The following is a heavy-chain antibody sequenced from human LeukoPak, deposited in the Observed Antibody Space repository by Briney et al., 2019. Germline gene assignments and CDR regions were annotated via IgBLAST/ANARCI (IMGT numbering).Heavy chain of an antibody. CDR2: IIPILGIA. J-gene: IGHJ4*02. Sequence: SVKVSCKASGGTFSSYAISWVRQAPGQGLEWMGRIIPILGIANYAQKFQGRVTITADKSTSTAYMELSSLRSEDTAVYYCAREPGYVWGSYRQFDYWGQGTLVTVSS. D-gene: IGHD3-16*02. CDR3: AREPGYVWGSYRQFDY. CDR1: GGTFSSYA. V-gene: IGHV1-69*04.